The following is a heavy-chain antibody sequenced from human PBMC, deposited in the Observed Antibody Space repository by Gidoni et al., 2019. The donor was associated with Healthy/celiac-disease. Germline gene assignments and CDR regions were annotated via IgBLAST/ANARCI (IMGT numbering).Heavy chain of an antibody. D-gene: IGHD3-10*01. J-gene: IGHJ6*02. CDR3: ASGVRRSAHYYYYGMDV. Sequence: QVQLVASGGGVVQPGRSLRLSCAASGFTFSSYGMRWVRQAPGKGLEWVAVISYDGSNKYYAESVKGRFTISRDNSKNTLYLQMNSLRAEDTAVYYCASGVRRSAHYYYYGMDVWGQGTTVTVSS. CDR1: GFTFSSYG. V-gene: IGHV3-30*03. CDR2: ISYDGSNK.